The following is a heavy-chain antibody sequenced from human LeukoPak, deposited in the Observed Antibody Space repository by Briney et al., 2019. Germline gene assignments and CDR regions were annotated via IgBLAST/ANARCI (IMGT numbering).Heavy chain of an antibody. V-gene: IGHV5-51*01. CDR1: GYSFTSYW. CDR3: ARGDYYDSSGYYQFDY. J-gene: IGHJ4*02. D-gene: IGHD3-22*01. Sequence: GESLKISCKGSGYSFTSYWIGWVRQMPGKGLEWMGIIYPGDSDTRYSPSFRGQVTISADKSISTAYLQWSSLKASDTAMYYCARGDYYDSSGYYQFDYWGQGTLVTVSS. CDR2: IYPGDSDT.